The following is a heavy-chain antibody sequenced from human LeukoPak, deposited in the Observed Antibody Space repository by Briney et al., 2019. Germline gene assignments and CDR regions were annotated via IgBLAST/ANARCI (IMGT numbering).Heavy chain of an antibody. J-gene: IGHJ4*02. Sequence: SVKVSCKASGGTFSSYAITWVRQAPGQGLEWMGRIIPMLDIQNYAQKFQGRVTITADKSTSTAYMELSSLRSEDTAVYYCASERGATQYFDYWGQGTLVTVSS. CDR3: ASERGATQYFDY. V-gene: IGHV1-69*04. D-gene: IGHD3-10*01. CDR1: GGTFSSYA. CDR2: IIPMLDIQ.